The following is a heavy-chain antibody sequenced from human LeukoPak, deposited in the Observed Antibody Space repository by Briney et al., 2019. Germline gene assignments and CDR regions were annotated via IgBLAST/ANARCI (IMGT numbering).Heavy chain of an antibody. Sequence: TGGSLRLSCAASGFTFSSYAMHWVRQAPGKGLEWVAVISYDGSNKYYADSVKGRFTISRDNSKNTLYLQMNSLRAEDTAVYYCARDGGGITRGAFDIWGQGTMVTVSS. J-gene: IGHJ3*02. CDR1: GFTFSSYA. CDR3: ARDGGGITRGAFDI. V-gene: IGHV3-30-3*01. CDR2: ISYDGSNK. D-gene: IGHD2-2*01.